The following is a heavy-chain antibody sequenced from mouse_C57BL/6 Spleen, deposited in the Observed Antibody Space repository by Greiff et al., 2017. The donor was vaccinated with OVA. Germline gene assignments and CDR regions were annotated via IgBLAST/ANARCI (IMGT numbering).Heavy chain of an antibody. V-gene: IGHV1-15*01. Sequence: VQGVESGAELVRPGASVTLSCKASGYTFTDYEMHWVKQTPVHGLEWIGAIDPETGGTAYNQKFKGKAILTADKSSSTAYMELRSLTSEDSAVYYCTRGNYYGSSPYYFDYWGQGTTLTVSS. J-gene: IGHJ2*01. CDR1: GYTFTDYE. D-gene: IGHD1-1*01. CDR2: IDPETGGT. CDR3: TRGNYYGSSPYYFDY.